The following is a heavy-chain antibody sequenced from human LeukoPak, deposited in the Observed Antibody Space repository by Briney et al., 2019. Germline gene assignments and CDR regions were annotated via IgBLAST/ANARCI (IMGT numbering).Heavy chain of an antibody. D-gene: IGHD2-21*02. CDR3: ARDMAYCGGDCYSGFDY. CDR2: ISYDGSNK. J-gene: IGHJ4*02. V-gene: IGHV3-30-3*01. Sequence: PGGSLRLSCAASGFTFSSYAMPWVRQAPGKGLEWVAVISYDGSNKYYADSVKGRFTISRDNSKNTLYLQMNSLRAEDTAVYYCARDMAYCGGDCYSGFDYWGQGTLVTVSS. CDR1: GFTFSSYA.